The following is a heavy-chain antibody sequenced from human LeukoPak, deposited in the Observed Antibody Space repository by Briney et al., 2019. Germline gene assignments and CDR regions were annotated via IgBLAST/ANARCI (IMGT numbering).Heavy chain of an antibody. D-gene: IGHD1-14*01. Sequence: ASVKVSCKASGYTFTSYDINWVRQATGQGLEWMGWMNPNSGNTGYAQKFQGRFTITRNTSISTAYMELSSLRSEDTAVYYCARGFRYLRDYYMDVWGKGTTVTVSS. J-gene: IGHJ6*03. CDR1: GYTFTSYD. CDR2: MNPNSGNT. V-gene: IGHV1-8*03. CDR3: ARGFRYLRDYYMDV.